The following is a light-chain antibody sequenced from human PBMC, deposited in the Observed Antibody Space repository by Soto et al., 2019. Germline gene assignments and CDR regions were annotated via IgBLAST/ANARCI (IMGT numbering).Light chain of an antibody. Sequence: EIVMTQSPATLSVSPGERATLSCRASHSVSSNLAWYQQIPGQAPRLLIYGASTRATGIPARFSGSGSGTEFTLNLSSLQSEDLAVYDCQQYNNWPPYTFGQGTKLEIK. V-gene: IGKV3-15*01. J-gene: IGKJ2*01. CDR2: GAS. CDR1: HSVSSN. CDR3: QQYNNWPPYT.